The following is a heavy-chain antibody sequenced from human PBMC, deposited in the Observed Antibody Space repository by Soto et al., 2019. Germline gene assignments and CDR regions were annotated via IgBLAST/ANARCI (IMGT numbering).Heavy chain of an antibody. CDR3: ARFVSSCSGTTCYTRADV. D-gene: IGHD2-2*02. V-gene: IGHV4-61*01. Sequence: SETLSLTCTVSGGSVSSDTHYWSWIRQPPGRRLEWIGFIYSSGGANYNPSLKSRVTMSVDTSKNQFSLKLRSVIVADTAVYHCARFVSSCSGTTCYTRADVWGQGTTATVSS. J-gene: IGHJ6*02. CDR2: IYSSGGA. CDR1: GGSVSSDTHY.